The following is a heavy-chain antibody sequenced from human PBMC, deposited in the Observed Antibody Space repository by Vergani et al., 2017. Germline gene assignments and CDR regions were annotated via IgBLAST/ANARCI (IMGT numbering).Heavy chain of an antibody. Sequence: QVQLVQSGAEVKKPGASVKVSCEASGYTFTSYAMHWVRQAPGQRLEWMGWINAGNGNTKYSQKFQGRVTITRDTSASTAYMELSSLRSEDTAVYYCAREGFYDYVWGSYRLRGGYYFDYWGQGTLVTVSS. V-gene: IGHV1-3*01. J-gene: IGHJ4*02. CDR1: GYTFTSYA. CDR3: AREGFYDYVWGSYRLRGGYYFDY. D-gene: IGHD3-16*02. CDR2: INAGNGNT.